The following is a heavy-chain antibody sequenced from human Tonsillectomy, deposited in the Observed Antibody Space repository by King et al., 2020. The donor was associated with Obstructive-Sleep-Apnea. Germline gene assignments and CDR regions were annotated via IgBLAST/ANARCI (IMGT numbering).Heavy chain of an antibody. J-gene: IGHJ5*02. CDR2: ISSSSSTI. V-gene: IGHV3-48*01. D-gene: IGHD2-2*01. Sequence: EVQLVESGGGLVQPGGSLRLSCAASGFTFGTYSMNWVRQAPGKGLEWVSYISSSSSTIFYADSVKGRFTISRDNAKNSLYLQMNSLRAEDTAVYYCASSTDIVVVPAAMFGGWFDPWGQGTLVTVSS. CDR3: ASSTDIVVVPAAMFGGWFDP. CDR1: GFTFGTYS.